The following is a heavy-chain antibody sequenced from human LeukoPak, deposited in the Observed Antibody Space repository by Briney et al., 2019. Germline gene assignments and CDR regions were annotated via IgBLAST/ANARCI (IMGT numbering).Heavy chain of an antibody. D-gene: IGHD2-15*01. Sequence: PGGSLRLSCAASGFTFSSYSMNWVRQAPGKGLEWVANIKQDGSEKYYVDSVKGRFTISRDNAKNSLYLQMNSLRAEDTAVYFCARDCSGGRCYINYYYGMDVWGRGTTVTVSS. CDR1: GFTFSSYS. V-gene: IGHV3-7*01. CDR3: ARDCSGGRCYINYYYGMDV. J-gene: IGHJ6*02. CDR2: IKQDGSEK.